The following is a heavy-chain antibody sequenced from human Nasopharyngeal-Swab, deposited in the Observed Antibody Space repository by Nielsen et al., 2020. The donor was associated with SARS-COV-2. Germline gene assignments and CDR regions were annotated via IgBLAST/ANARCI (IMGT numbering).Heavy chain of an antibody. CDR1: GFTFSSYG. V-gene: IGHV3-30*18. CDR2: ISYDGSNK. CDR3: AKDTSIMVVTAEYFQH. J-gene: IGHJ1*01. D-gene: IGHD2-21*02. Sequence: GGSLRLSCAASGFTFSSYGMHWVRQAPGRGLEWVAVISYDGSNKYYADSVKGRFTISRDNSKNTLYLQMNSLRADDTAVYYCAKDTSIMVVTAEYFQHWGQGTLVTVSS.